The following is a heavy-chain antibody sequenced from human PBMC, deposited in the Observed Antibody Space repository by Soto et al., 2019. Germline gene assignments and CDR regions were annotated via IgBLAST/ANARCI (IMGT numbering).Heavy chain of an antibody. J-gene: IGHJ4*02. CDR2: MNPNSGNT. CDR1: GYTFTTYD. CDR3: ARRTTAWSAADY. V-gene: IGHV1-8*01. Sequence: QVQLVQSGAEVKKPGASVKVSCKASGYTFTTYDIYWVRQATGQGLEWMGWMNPNSGNTGYAQKFKGRVTMPRHTSISTDYMELSSLRSDDTAVYYCARRTTAWSAADYWGQGTLVTVSS. D-gene: IGHD2-21*02.